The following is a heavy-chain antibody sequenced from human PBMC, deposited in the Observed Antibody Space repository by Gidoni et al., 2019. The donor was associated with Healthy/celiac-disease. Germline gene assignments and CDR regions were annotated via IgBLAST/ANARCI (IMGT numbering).Heavy chain of an antibody. D-gene: IGHD3-10*01. CDR2: IIPIFGTA. Sequence: QVQLVQSGAEVKKPGSSVKVSCKASGGTFSSYAIRWVRQAPGQGLEWMGGIIPIFGTANYAQKFQGRVTITADESTSTAYMELSSLRSEDTAVYYCARVLPHNDLIRPTGSRLYNWFDPWGQGTLVTVSS. CDR3: ARVLPHNDLIRPTGSRLYNWFDP. V-gene: IGHV1-69*01. CDR1: GGTFSSYA. J-gene: IGHJ5*02.